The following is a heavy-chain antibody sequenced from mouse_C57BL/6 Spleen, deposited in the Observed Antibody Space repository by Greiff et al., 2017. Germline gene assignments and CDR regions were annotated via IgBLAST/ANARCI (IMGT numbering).Heavy chain of an antibody. J-gene: IGHJ3*01. D-gene: IGHD3-2*02. CDR3: ARPGQGPGASWFAY. CDR1: GYSFTGYY. CDR2: INPSTGGT. V-gene: IGHV1-42*01. Sequence: EVQLQQSGPELVKPGASVKISCKASGYSFTGYYMNWVKQSPEKSLEWIGEINPSTGGTTYNQKFKAKATLTVDKSSSTAYMRLKSLTSEDSAVYYCARPGQGPGASWFAYWGQGTLVTVSA.